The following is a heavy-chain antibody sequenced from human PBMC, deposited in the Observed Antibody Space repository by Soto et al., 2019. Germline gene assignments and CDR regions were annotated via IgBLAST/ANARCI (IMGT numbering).Heavy chain of an antibody. CDR3: ARERGAYYYYGMDV. D-gene: IGHD1-1*01. CDR2: MNPNSGNT. J-gene: IGHJ6*02. V-gene: IGHV1-8*01. Sequence: ASVKVSCKASGYTFTSYDINWVRQATGQGLEWMGWMNPNSGNTGYAQKFQGRVTMTGNTSISTAYMELSSLRSEDTAVYYCARERGAYYYYGMDVWGQGTTVTVSS. CDR1: GYTFTSYD.